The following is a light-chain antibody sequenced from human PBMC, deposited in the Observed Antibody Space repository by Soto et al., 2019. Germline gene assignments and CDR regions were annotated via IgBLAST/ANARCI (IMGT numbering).Light chain of an antibody. CDR3: SSYTSSSSYV. J-gene: IGLJ1*01. CDR1: SSDVGGYKY. V-gene: IGLV2-14*03. Sequence: LTQPASVSGSPGQSITISCTGTSSDVGGYKYVSWYQQHPGKAPKLMIYDVSNRPSGVSNRFSGSKSGNTASLTISGLQSEDEADYYCSSYTSSSSYVFGSGNKVTVL. CDR2: DVS.